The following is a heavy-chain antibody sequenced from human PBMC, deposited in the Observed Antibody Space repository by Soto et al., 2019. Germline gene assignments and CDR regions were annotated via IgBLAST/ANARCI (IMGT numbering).Heavy chain of an antibody. J-gene: IGHJ4*02. CDR3: ARGLRGGSRVV. CDR1: GGSFSGYY. V-gene: IGHV4-34*01. D-gene: IGHD2-15*01. CDR2: INHSGST. Sequence: QVQLQQWGAGLLKPSETLSLTCAVYGGSFSGYYWSWIRQPPGKGLEWIGEINHSGSTNYNPSLKSRVTISVDTSKNQFSLKLSSVTAADTAVYYCARGLRGGSRVVWGQGTLVTVSS.